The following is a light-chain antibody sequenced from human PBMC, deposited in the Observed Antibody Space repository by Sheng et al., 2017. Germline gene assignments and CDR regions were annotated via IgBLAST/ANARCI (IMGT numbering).Light chain of an antibody. J-gene: IGKJ4*01. CDR1: QSVSSN. CDR3: HQRSSWPLT. Sequence: EIVMTQSPATLSVSPGERATLSCRASQSVSSNLAWYQQKPGQAPRLLIYGASTRATGIPARFSGSGSGTEFTLTISSLQSEDFAVYYCHQRSSWPLTFGGGTKVEI. V-gene: IGKV3-15*01. CDR2: GAS.